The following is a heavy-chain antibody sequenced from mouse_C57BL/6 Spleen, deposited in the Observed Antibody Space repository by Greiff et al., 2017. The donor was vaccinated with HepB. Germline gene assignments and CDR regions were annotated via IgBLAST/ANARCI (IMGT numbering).Heavy chain of an antibody. V-gene: IGHV5-6*01. J-gene: IGHJ2*01. D-gene: IGHD2-1*01. Sequence: VQLQQSGGDLVKPGGSLKLSCAASGFTFSSYGMSWVRQTPDKRLEWVATISSGGSYTYYPDSVKGRFTISRDNATNTLYLQMSSLKSEDTAMYYCARHDGNYDYWGQGTTLTVSS. CDR3: ARHDGNYDY. CDR1: GFTFSSYG. CDR2: ISSGGSYT.